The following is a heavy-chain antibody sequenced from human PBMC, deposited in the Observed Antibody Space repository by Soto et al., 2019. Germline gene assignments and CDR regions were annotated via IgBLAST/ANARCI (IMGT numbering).Heavy chain of an antibody. V-gene: IGHV4-34*01. Sequence: PSETLSLTCTVYGGSFRGYYWSWIRQPPGKGLEWIGEINHSGSTNYNPSLKSRVTISVDTSKNQFSLKLSSVTAADTAVYYCARERIAARRYYYYMDVWGKGTTVTVSS. CDR3: ARERIAARRYYYYMDV. D-gene: IGHD6-6*01. CDR1: GGSFRGYY. CDR2: INHSGST. J-gene: IGHJ6*03.